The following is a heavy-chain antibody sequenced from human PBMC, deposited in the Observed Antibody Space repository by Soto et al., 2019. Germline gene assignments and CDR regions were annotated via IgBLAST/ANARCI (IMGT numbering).Heavy chain of an antibody. CDR3: ARLGPYASGTYSFRHNRFDP. J-gene: IGHJ5*02. D-gene: IGHD3-10*01. V-gene: IGHV3-30-3*01. CDR1: GFTFSSYA. Sequence: GGSLRLSCAASGFTFSSYAMHWVRQAPGKGLEWVAVISYDGSNKYYAESVKGRFTISRDKSENTVVLQMNSVRAEDTAVYYCARLGPYASGTYSFRHNRFDPWGQGTQVTVSS. CDR2: ISYDGSNK.